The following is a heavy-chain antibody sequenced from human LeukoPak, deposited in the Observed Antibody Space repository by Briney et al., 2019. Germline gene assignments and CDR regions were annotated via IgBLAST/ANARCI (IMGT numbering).Heavy chain of an antibody. J-gene: IGHJ4*02. V-gene: IGHV5-51*01. Sequence: GESLKISCRGSGYSFTTYWIGWVRQMPGKGLECMGIIYPGDSDTRYSPSFQGQVTMSADMSINTAYLQWSSLKASDAAMYYCARRQGCSSTSCPPDYWGQGTLVTVSS. CDR1: GYSFTTYW. D-gene: IGHD2-2*01. CDR3: ARRQGCSSTSCPPDY. CDR2: IYPGDSDT.